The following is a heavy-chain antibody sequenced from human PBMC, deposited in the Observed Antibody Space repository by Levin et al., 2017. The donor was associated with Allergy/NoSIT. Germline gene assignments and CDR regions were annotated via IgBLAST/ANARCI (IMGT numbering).Heavy chain of an antibody. CDR3: ARCNGGSCYLDY. D-gene: IGHD2-15*01. CDR1: GFTFSTYG. CDR2: IWYDGSYK. J-gene: IGHJ4*02. Sequence: GESLKISCPASGFTFSTYGMHWVRQAPGKGLEWVALIWYDGSYKYYADSVKGRFTISRDNSKNTLYLQMHSLRAEDTAVYYWARCNGGSCYLDYWGQGTLVTVSS. V-gene: IGHV3-33*01.